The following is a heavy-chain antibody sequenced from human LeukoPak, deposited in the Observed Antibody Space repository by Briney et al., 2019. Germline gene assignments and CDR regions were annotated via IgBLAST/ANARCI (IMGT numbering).Heavy chain of an antibody. J-gene: IGHJ4*02. Sequence: GGSLRLSCAASGFTFSSYWMYWVRQAPGKGLVWVSRINTDGSSTSYADSVTGRFSISRDNAKNTLDLQMNSLRADDTAVYYCARQTGATTTGGSYFDHWGQGTRVT. CDR3: ARQTGATTTGGSYFDH. CDR2: INTDGSST. CDR1: GFTFSSYW. V-gene: IGHV3-74*01. D-gene: IGHD1-26*01.